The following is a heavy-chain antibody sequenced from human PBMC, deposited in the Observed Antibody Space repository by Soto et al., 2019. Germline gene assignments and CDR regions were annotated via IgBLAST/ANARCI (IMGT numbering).Heavy chain of an antibody. D-gene: IGHD6-19*01. J-gene: IGHJ4*02. CDR2: SSPRGDTI. CDR3: AKGPHTNVGWPYYFES. Sequence: GGSLRLSCVASGFSLANYPMNWVRQTPGKGLEWISYSSPRGDTIYYAGSVEGRFTISRDNARNSLSLHMSSLRDEDSALYYCAKGPHTNVGWPYYFESWGQGVPVTVSS. CDR1: GFSLANYP. V-gene: IGHV3-48*02.